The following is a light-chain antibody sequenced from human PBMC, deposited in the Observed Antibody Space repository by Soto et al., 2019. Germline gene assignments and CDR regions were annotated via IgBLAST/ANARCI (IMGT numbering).Light chain of an antibody. Sequence: EIVLTQSPGTLSLSPGERATLSCRASQSVRGSYLAWYQKKPGQAPRLLIYDASSRPTGLPDRFSGSGSGTDFTLTVSRLEPEDFAVYYCQHYGSSPWTFGQGTKVEIK. CDR2: DAS. CDR3: QHYGSSPWT. J-gene: IGKJ1*01. CDR1: QSVRGSY. V-gene: IGKV3-20*01.